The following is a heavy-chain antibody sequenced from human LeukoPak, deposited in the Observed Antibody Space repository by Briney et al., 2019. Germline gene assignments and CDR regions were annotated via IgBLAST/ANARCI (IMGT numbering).Heavy chain of an antibody. Sequence: PGGSLRLSCAASGFTFSNAWMSWVRQAPGKGLEWVGRIKSKTDGGTTDYAAPVKGRLTISRDDSKNTLYLQMNSLKTEDTAVYYCTTDPSGYDFDYWGQGTLVTVSS. D-gene: IGHD5-12*01. J-gene: IGHJ4*02. CDR3: TTDPSGYDFDY. CDR2: IKSKTDGGTT. V-gene: IGHV3-15*01. CDR1: GFTFSNAW.